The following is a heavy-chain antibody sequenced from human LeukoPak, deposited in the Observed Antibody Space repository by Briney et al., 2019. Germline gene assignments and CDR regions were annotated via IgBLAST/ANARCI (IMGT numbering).Heavy chain of an antibody. Sequence: SETLSLTCAVYGGSFSGYYWSWIRQPPGKGLKWIGEINHSGSTNYNPSLKSRVTISVDTSKKQFSLKLSSVTAADTAVYYWARGTQRITMVRGANWFDPWGQGTLVTVSS. D-gene: IGHD3-10*01. V-gene: IGHV4-34*01. CDR3: ARGTQRITMVRGANWFDP. CDR2: INHSGST. CDR1: GGSFSGYY. J-gene: IGHJ5*01.